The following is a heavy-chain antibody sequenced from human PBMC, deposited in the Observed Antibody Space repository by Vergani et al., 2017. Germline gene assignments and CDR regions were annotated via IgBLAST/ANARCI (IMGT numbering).Heavy chain of an antibody. D-gene: IGHD1-26*01. V-gene: IGHV3-30*02. Sequence: QVHLVESGGGVVQPGGSLKLSCAASGFIFIYYGINWVRKAQGKGLEWVSFIRSDGGSEMYADSVRGRFTISRDNSKNTVSLEMLSLRTEDTAVYYCAKGHSGQIGSPHDYYFDYWGQGTLVTVSS. CDR2: IRSDGGSE. CDR3: AKGHSGQIGSPHDYYFDY. CDR1: GFIFIYYG. J-gene: IGHJ4*02.